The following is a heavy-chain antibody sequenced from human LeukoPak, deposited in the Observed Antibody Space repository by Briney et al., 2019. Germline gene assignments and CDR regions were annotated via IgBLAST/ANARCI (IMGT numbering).Heavy chain of an antibody. V-gene: IGHV4-59*11. CDR1: GGSITSHY. Sequence: PSETLSLTCTVSGGSITSHYWNWIRQPPGKGLECIGYIYSSGSTNYNPSLKSRVTISVDTSKNQFSLKLSSVAAADTAVYYCARARNYYDSSGFYYEGDAFDIWGQGTMVTVSS. CDR2: IYSSGST. J-gene: IGHJ3*02. CDR3: ARARNYYDSSGFYYEGDAFDI. D-gene: IGHD3-22*01.